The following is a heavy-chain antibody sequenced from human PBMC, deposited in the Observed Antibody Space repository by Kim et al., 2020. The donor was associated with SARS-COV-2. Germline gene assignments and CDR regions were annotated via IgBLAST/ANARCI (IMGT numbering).Heavy chain of an antibody. CDR2: IYSGTTST. CDR1: GFIFRSHA. D-gene: IGHD3-9*01. Sequence: GGSLRLSCVASGFIFRSHAMSWVRQAPGRGLEWVSVIYSGTTSTYYADSVKGRFTISRDNSKNTLYLQMNSMRVEDTAMYYCTKGSEYVEILNGYYTWGQGTLVTVSS. V-gene: IGHV3-23*03. CDR3: TKGSEYVEILNGYYT. J-gene: IGHJ5*02.